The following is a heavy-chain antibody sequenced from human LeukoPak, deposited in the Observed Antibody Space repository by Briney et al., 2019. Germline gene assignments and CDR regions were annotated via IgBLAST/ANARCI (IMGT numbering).Heavy chain of an antibody. D-gene: IGHD2-2*01. CDR3: ARDGHQLPS. CDR2: IYYSGST. J-gene: IGHJ4*02. V-gene: IGHV4-39*07. CDR1: GGSISSSSYY. Sequence: SETLSLTCTVSGGSISSSSYYWGWIRQPPGKGLEWIGSIYYSGSTYYNPSLKSRVTISVDTSKNQFSLKLSSVTAADTAVYYCARDGHQLPSWGQGTLVTVSS.